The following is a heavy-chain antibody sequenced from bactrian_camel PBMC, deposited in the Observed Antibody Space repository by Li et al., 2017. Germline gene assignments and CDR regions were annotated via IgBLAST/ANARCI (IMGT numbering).Heavy chain of an antibody. CDR3: SYIWAY. CDR1: GFTFSNTW. Sequence: HVQLVESGGAAAQPGGSLRLSCAASGFTFSNTWMHWVRQAPGKGLEWVSVINTGDGRTDSVDSVKGRFTISRDNVKNMLYLQMDNLRSEDTALYYCSYIWAYWGQGTQVTVS. V-gene: IGHV3S1*01. CDR2: INTGDGRT. J-gene: IGHJ4*01.